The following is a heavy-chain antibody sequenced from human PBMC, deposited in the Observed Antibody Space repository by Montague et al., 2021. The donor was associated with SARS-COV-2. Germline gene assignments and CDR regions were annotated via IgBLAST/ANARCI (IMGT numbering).Heavy chain of an antibody. CDR3: ARHSYRTFDF. J-gene: IGHJ4*02. CDR1: GDSVSTYGVA. D-gene: IGHD3-10*01. CDR2: TIYTGSDWYN. Sequence: XAISGDSVSTYGVAWDWIRQSPSRGLEWLGMTIYTGSDWYNEYAESVKGRITINPDTPKNQFSLRLTSVTPEDTAVYYCARHSYRTFDFWGQGTLVTVSS. V-gene: IGHV6-1*01.